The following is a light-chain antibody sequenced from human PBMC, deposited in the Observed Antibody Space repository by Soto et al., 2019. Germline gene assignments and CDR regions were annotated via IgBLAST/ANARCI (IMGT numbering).Light chain of an antibody. CDR2: AAS. V-gene: IGKV1-8*01. CDR1: QGISSY. J-gene: IGKJ1*01. Sequence: AIRMTQSPSSFSASTGDRVTITCRASQGISSYLAWYQQKPGKAPKLLIYAASTLQSGVPSRFSGSGSGTDFTLTISCLLSEDFATYYCQQYYSYPRTFGQGTKV. CDR3: QQYYSYPRT.